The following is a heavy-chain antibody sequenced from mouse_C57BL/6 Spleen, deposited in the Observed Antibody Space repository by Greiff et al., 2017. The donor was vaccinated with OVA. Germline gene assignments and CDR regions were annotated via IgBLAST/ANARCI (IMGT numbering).Heavy chain of an antibody. Sequence: QVQLQHPGAELVRPGSSVKLSCKASGYTFTSYWMHWVKQRPIQGLEWIGNIDPSDSETHYNQKFKDKATLTVDKSSSTAYMQLSSLTSEDSAVYYCARRNGYDGGYVDVWGTGTTVTVSS. CDR1: GYTFTSYW. J-gene: IGHJ1*03. CDR3: ARRNGYDGGYVDV. CDR2: IDPSDSET. D-gene: IGHD2-2*01. V-gene: IGHV1-52*01.